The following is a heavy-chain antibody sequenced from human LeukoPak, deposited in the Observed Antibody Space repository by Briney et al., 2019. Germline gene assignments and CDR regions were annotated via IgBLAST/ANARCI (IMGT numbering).Heavy chain of an antibody. CDR2: MNPNSGNT. CDR1: GHTFPTYD. D-gene: IGHD1-26*01. J-gene: IGHJ4*02. Sequence: ASVTVSSTASGHTFPTYDINWVRQATGQGLEWMGWMNPNSGNTGYAQKLQSRVTMTRNTSISTAYMELSSLRSEDTAVYYCARGRRGGATTFQINYWGQGTLVTVSS. CDR3: ARGRRGGATTFQINY. V-gene: IGHV1-8*01.